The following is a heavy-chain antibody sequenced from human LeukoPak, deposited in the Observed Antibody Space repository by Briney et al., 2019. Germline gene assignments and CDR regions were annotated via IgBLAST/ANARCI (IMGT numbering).Heavy chain of an antibody. V-gene: IGHV4-39*07. J-gene: IGHJ6*02. Sequence: SETLSHTCTVSGGSISSSSYYWGWIRQPPGKGLEWIGSIYYSGSTYYNPSLKSRVTISVDTSKSQFSLKLSSVTAADTAVYYCARDSFYGMDVWGQGTTVTVSS. CDR3: ARDSFYGMDV. CDR2: IYYSGST. CDR1: GGSISSSSYY.